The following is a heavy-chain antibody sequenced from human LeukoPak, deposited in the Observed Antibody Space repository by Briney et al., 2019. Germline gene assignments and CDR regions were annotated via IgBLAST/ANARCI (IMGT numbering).Heavy chain of an antibody. CDR2: IYYSGST. D-gene: IGHD1-1*01. CDR1: GGSISSYY. J-gene: IGHJ4*02. V-gene: IGHV4-59*01. Sequence: SETLSLTCTVSGGSISSYYWSWIRQPPGKGLEWIGYIYYSGSTNYSPSLKSRVTISVDTSKNQFSLKLSSVTAADTAVYYCARVNINNWHSCDYWGQGTLVTVSS. CDR3: ARVNINNWHSCDY.